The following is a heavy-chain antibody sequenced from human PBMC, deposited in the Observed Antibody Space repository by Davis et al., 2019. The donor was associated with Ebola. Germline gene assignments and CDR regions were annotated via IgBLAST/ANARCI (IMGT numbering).Heavy chain of an antibody. Sequence: PGGSLGLSCVASGFTLSNSAMRWVRQAPGKGLEWVGRIKSKSDGGTTDSAAPVKGRFSISRDDSKNTLYLQMNSLKTGDTAVYYCTTPKPNYYDSSGHDYWGQGTLVTVSS. CDR2: IKSKSDGGTT. CDR3: TTPKPNYYDSSGHDY. V-gene: IGHV3-15*01. J-gene: IGHJ4*02. CDR1: GFTLSNSA. D-gene: IGHD3-22*01.